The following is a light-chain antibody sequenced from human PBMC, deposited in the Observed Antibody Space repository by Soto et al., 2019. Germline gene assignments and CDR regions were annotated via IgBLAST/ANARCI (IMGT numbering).Light chain of an antibody. J-gene: IGKJ5*01. CDR3: QQYNNWPIT. CDR1: QTILSN. CDR2: GAS. Sequence: EIVMTQSPATLSVSPGERATLSCRASQTILSNLAWYQQKPGQAPRLLIYGASTRATGIPARLSGSGSGTEFTLTISSLQSEDFEIYYCQQYNNWPITFGQGTRLEIK. V-gene: IGKV3-15*01.